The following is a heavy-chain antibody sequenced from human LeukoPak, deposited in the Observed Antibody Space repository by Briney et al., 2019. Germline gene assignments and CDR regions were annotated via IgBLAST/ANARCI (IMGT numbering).Heavy chain of an antibody. V-gene: IGHV3-30*18. CDR2: ISYDGTNK. J-gene: IGHJ4*02. Sequence: PGRSLRLSCAASGFTFSSYGMHWVRQAQGKGLEWVAVISYDGTNKYYADSVKGRFTISRDNSKNTLYLQMNSLRAEDTAVYYCAKGGYSSRNNQPTRPDYWGQGTLVTVSS. CDR1: GFTFSSYG. CDR3: AKGGYSSRNNQPTRPDY. D-gene: IGHD6-13*01.